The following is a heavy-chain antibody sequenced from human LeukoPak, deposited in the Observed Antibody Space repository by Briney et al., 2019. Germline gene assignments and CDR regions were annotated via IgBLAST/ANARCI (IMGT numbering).Heavy chain of an antibody. V-gene: IGHV5-51*01. CDR3: ARLGWGSVKDTPTGFDY. Sequence: GESLKISCKGSGYSFTTYWIGWVRQMPGKGLESMGIIYPGDSDTRYSPSFQGQVTISADKSISTAYLQWSSLKASDTAMYYCARLGWGSVKDTPTGFDYWGQGTLVTVSS. CDR1: GYSFTTYW. J-gene: IGHJ4*02. D-gene: IGHD5-18*01. CDR2: IYPGDSDT.